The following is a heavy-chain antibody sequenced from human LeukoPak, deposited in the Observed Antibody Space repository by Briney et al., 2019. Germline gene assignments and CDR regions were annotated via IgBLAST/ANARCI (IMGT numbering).Heavy chain of an antibody. CDR1: GGSFSTYI. Sequence: GASVKVSCKASGGSFSTYIISWVRQAPGQGLEWMGSIIPIFGSANYAQKFQGRVSISADESTSTAYMELNSQRPDDTAVYYCARDRGYNNGYYDYHLDVWGQGTTVSVSS. V-gene: IGHV1-69*13. J-gene: IGHJ6*03. CDR2: IIPIFGSA. CDR3: ARDRGYNNGYYDYHLDV. D-gene: IGHD1-1*01.